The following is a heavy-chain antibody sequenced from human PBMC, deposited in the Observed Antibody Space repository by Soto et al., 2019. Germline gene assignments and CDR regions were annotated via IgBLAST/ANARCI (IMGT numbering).Heavy chain of an antibody. Sequence: SETQSLTCTVSGGNIRSYDWSWIRQPPGKGLEWIGYIYYSGSTNYNPSLKSRVTISVDTSKNQFSLKLSSVTAADTAVYYCARGSGYDPLFDYWGQGTLVTVSS. D-gene: IGHD5-12*01. CDR3: ARGSGYDPLFDY. J-gene: IGHJ4*02. V-gene: IGHV4-59*01. CDR1: GGNIRSYD. CDR2: IYYSGST.